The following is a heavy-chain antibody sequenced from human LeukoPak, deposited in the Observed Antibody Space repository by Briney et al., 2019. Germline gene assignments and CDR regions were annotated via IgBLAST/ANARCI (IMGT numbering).Heavy chain of an antibody. CDR3: ARGLLDIVATMIYYYMDV. V-gene: IGHV1-8*01. D-gene: IGHD5-12*01. CDR1: GYTFTSYD. J-gene: IGHJ6*03. Sequence: ASVKVSCKASGYTFTSYDINWVRQATGQGLEWMGWMNPNSGNTGYAQKFQGRVTMTRNTSISTAYMELSSLRSEDTAVYYCARGLLDIVATMIYYYMDVWGKGTTVTVSS. CDR2: MNPNSGNT.